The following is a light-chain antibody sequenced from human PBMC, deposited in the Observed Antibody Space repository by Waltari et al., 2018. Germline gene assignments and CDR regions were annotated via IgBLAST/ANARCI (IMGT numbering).Light chain of an antibody. CDR3: CSYAGSSTWV. V-gene: IGLV2-23*02. CDR1: SSDVGSYNL. J-gene: IGLJ3*02. CDR2: EVT. Sequence: QSALTQPASVSGSPGQSITISCTATSSDVGSYNLVSWYQQHPDKAPKLMIYEVTRRPPGVSNRLSGSKSGNTASLTISGLQGEDEADYYCCSYAGSSTWVFGGGTKVTVL.